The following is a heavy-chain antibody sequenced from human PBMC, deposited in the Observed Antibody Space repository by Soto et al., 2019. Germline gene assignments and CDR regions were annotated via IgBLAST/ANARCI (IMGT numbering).Heavy chain of an antibody. V-gene: IGHV3-48*02. D-gene: IGHD3-22*01. CDR1: GFTFSSYS. CDR2: ISSSSSTI. Sequence: EVQLVESGGGLVQPGGSLRLSCAASGFTFSSYSMNWVRQAPGKGLEWVSYISSSSSTIYYADSVKGRFTISRDNAKNSLDLQMNSLRDEDTAVYYCARTLINPNSSGYYGYYYYGMDVWGQGTTVTVSS. CDR3: ARTLINPNSSGYYGYYYYGMDV. J-gene: IGHJ6*02.